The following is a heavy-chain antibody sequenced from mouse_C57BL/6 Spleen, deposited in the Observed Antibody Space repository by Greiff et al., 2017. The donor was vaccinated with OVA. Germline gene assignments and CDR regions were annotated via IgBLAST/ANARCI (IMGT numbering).Heavy chain of an antibody. CDR2: ISNGGGST. V-gene: IGHV5-12*01. CDR1: GFTFSDYY. J-gene: IGHJ4*01. Sequence: EVKLVESGGGLVQPGGSLKLSCAASGFTFSDYYMYWVRQTPEQRLEWVAYISNGGGSTYYPDTVKGRFTLSRDNAKNTLYLQLSRLKSEDTAMYYCARQEYDYDGSMDYWGQGTSVTVSS. D-gene: IGHD2-4*01. CDR3: ARQEYDYDGSMDY.